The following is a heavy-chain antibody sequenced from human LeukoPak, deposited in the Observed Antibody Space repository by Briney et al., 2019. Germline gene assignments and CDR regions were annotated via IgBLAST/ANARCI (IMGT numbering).Heavy chain of an antibody. V-gene: IGHV5-51*01. CDR2: IYPGDSDT. Sequence: GESLKISCQGSGFTFTTSWIGWVRQLPGKGLEWMGNIYPGDSDTRYSPSFQGQVTISADKSINTAYLQWTSLKASDTAMYYCARRDSGYDYWGQGTLVTVSS. CDR1: GFTFTTSW. CDR3: ARRDSGYDY. J-gene: IGHJ4*02. D-gene: IGHD5-12*01.